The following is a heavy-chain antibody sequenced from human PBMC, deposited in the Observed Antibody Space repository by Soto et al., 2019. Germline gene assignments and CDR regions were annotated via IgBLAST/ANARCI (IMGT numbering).Heavy chain of an antibody. CDR3: ARYYCTSTTCYYFDY. CDR2: IYYSGSS. V-gene: IGHV4-59*01. Sequence: PSEILSLTCTFSVGSIINYYWSWIRQPPGKGLEWIGYIYYSGSSNYNPSLKSRVTISVDTSNNQFSLKLNSVTAADTAVYYCARYYCTSTTCYYFDYWGQGTLVTVSS. D-gene: IGHD2-2*01. J-gene: IGHJ4*02. CDR1: VGSIINYY.